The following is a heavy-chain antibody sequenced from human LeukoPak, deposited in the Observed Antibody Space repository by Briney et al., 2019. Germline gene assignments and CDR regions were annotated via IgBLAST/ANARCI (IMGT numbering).Heavy chain of an antibody. D-gene: IGHD3-22*01. V-gene: IGHV3-13*01. CDR3: ARGRDSSGWDFDY. CDR2: IGTAGDT. Sequence: GGSLRLSCAASGFTFSSYDMHWVRQAPGKGLEWVSAIGTAGDTYYPGSVKGRFTISRENAKNSLYLQMNSLRAGDTAVYYCARGRDSSGWDFDYWGQGTLVTVSS. J-gene: IGHJ4*02. CDR1: GFTFSSYD.